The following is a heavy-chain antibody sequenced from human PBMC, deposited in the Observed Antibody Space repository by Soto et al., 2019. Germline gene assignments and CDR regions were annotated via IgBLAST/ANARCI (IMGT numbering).Heavy chain of an antibody. Sequence: QVQLVQSGPEVKKPGASVKISCRASGYRFTKYYVHWVRQAPGQGLEWMGVIDPRGGGTTYAQKFQDRVTMTRDSALSTVFLDLASLRSEVTAMYFCASHCSTRCSDWIDPWGQGTLVIVSS. J-gene: IGHJ5*02. V-gene: IGHV1-46*03. CDR1: GYRFTKYY. D-gene: IGHD2-15*01. CDR3: ASHCSTRCSDWIDP. CDR2: IDPRGGGT.